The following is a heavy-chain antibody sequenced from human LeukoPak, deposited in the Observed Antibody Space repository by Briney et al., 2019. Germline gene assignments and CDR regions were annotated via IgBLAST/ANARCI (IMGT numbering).Heavy chain of an antibody. CDR3: AKSPGDIVVVPAARNYYYYYMDV. CDR1: GFTFTMFS. V-gene: IGHV3-23*01. CDR2: ISGSGGST. D-gene: IGHD2-2*01. J-gene: IGHJ6*03. Sequence: GGSLRLSCAASGFTFTMFSMNWLRQAPGKGLEWVSAISGSGGSTYYADSVKGRFTISRDNSKNTLYLQMNSLRAEDTAVYYCAKSPGDIVVVPAARNYYYYYMDVWGKGTTVTVSS.